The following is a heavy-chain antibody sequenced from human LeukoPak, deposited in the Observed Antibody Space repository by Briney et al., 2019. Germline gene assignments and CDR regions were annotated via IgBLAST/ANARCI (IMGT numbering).Heavy chain of an antibody. CDR2: IYPGDSDT. Sequence: KPGESLKISCKGSGYSFTSYWIGWVRQMPGKGLEWMGIIYPGDSDTRYSPSFQGQVTISADKSISTAYLQWSSLRAEDTAVYYCASIPIRYFDWGHDAFDIWGQGTMVTVSS. V-gene: IGHV5-51*01. CDR3: ASIPIRYFDWGHDAFDI. D-gene: IGHD3-9*01. CDR1: GYSFTSYW. J-gene: IGHJ3*02.